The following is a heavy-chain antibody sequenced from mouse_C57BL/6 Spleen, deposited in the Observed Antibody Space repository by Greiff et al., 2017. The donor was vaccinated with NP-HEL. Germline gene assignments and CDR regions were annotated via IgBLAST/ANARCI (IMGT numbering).Heavy chain of an antibody. CDR2: IYPGSGNT. CDR3: AREDSNYWFAY. V-gene: IGHV1-76*01. D-gene: IGHD2-5*01. Sequence: VQLQESGAELVRPGASVKLSCKASGYTFTDYYINWVKQRPGQGLEWIARIYPGSGNTYYNEKFKGKATLTAEKSSSTAYMQLSSLTSEDSAVYFCAREDSNYWFAYWGQGTLVTVSA. J-gene: IGHJ3*01. CDR1: GYTFTDYY.